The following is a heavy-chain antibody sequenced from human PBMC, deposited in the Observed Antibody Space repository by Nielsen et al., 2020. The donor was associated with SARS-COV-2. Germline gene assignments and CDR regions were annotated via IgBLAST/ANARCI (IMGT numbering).Heavy chain of an antibody. J-gene: IGHJ6*02. V-gene: IGHV5-51*01. CDR3: ARRYSYGSVDYYYGMDV. CDR1: GYSFTSYW. CDR2: IYPGDSDT. Sequence: GESLKISCKGSGYSFTSYWIGWVRHMPGKGLEWMGIIYPGDSDTRYSPSFQGQVTISADKSISTAYLQWSSLKASDTAMYYCARRYSYGSVDYYYGMDVWGQGTTVTVSS. D-gene: IGHD5-18*01.